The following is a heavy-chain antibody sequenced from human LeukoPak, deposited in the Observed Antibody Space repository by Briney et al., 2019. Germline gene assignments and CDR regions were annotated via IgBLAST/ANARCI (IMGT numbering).Heavy chain of an antibody. CDR1: GFTFSTYW. Sequence: GGSLRLSCAASGFTFSTYWMHWVRQAPGKGLVWVSHINVDGSGATYADSVKGRFTISRDNAKNTLYLHMNSLRAEDTAVYYCARATRIYSSGWYYSFDYWGQGTPVTVSS. V-gene: IGHV3-74*01. CDR2: INVDGSGA. CDR3: ARATRIYSSGWYYSFDY. D-gene: IGHD6-19*01. J-gene: IGHJ4*02.